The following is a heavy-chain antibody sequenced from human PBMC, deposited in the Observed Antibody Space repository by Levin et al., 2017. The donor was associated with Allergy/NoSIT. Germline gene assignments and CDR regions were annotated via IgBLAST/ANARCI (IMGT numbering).Heavy chain of an antibody. CDR3: AIGGSFLGGSYYDGQLDF. Sequence: GGSLRLSCAVSGFTLRTSGMHWVRQAPGKGLEWVAVTSYAGSNNYYADSVKGRFTISRDNSKNTLSLHMNSLTAEATAVYYCAIGGSFLGGSYYDGQLDFWGQGTLVTVSS. V-gene: IGHV3-30*03. D-gene: IGHD3-22*01. CDR1: GFTLRTSG. CDR2: TSYAGSNN. J-gene: IGHJ4*02.